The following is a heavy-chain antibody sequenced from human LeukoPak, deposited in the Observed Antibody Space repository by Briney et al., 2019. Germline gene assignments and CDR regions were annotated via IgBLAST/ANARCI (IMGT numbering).Heavy chain of an antibody. CDR1: GCSISSYY. D-gene: IGHD3-10*01. Sequence: SETLSLTCTVSGCSISSYYWSWIRQPAGKGLEWIGRIYTSGSTNYNPSLKSRVTMSVDTSKNQFSLKLSSVTAADTAVYYCARELRGVDGSGGSRWFDPWGQGTLVTVSS. J-gene: IGHJ5*02. CDR2: IYTSGST. V-gene: IGHV4-4*07. CDR3: ARELRGVDGSGGSRWFDP.